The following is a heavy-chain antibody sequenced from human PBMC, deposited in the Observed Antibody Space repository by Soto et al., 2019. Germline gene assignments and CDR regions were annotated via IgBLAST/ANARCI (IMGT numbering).Heavy chain of an antibody. CDR3: ARVPPAYCSGGSCPSDFDY. CDR2: IKQDGSEK. CDR1: GFTFSSYW. Sequence: PGGSLRLSCAASGFTFSSYWMSWVRQAPGKGLEWVANIKQDGSEKYYVDSVKGRFTISRDNAKNPLYLQMNSLRAEDTAVYYCARVPPAYCSGGSCPSDFDYWGQGTLVTVSS. V-gene: IGHV3-7*01. D-gene: IGHD2-15*01. J-gene: IGHJ4*02.